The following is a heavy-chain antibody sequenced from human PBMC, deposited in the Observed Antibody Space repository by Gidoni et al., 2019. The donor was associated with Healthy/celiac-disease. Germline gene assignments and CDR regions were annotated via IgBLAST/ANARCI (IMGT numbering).Heavy chain of an antibody. CDR1: GFTFSSYG. CDR3: ARGGDGYNIDYYYGMDV. V-gene: IGHV3-33*01. CDR2: IWYDGSNK. J-gene: IGHJ6*02. D-gene: IGHD5-12*01. Sequence: QVQLVESGGGLVQPGMSLSLSCAASGFTFSSYGMHWVRQAPGKGLEWVAVIWYDGSNKYYADSVKGRFTISRDNSKNTLYLQMNSLRAEDTAVYYCARGGDGYNIDYYYGMDVWGQGTTVTVSS.